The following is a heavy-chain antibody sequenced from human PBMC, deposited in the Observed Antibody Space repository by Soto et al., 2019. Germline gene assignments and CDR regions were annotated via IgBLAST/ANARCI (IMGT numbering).Heavy chain of an antibody. J-gene: IGHJ4*02. CDR1: GDSFSRST. Sequence: QVQLVQSGAEVKRPGSSVKVSCKASGDSFSRSTFSWVRQAPGQGLEWMGRFIPMLGIASYAQTFQGRDTITAATSTGTANMDLSGLGSEDTAVYYWASLYDGTGGTFDYWGQGTLVTVSS. CDR3: ASLYDGTGGTFDY. CDR2: FIPMLGIA. D-gene: IGHD3-3*01. V-gene: IGHV1-69*02.